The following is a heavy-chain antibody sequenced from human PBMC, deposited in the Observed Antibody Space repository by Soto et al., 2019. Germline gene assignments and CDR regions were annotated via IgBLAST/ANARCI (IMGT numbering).Heavy chain of an antibody. J-gene: IGHJ4*02. CDR3: GTLYYHGDYAY. D-gene: IGHD4-17*01. Sequence: SETRSVAEGSSCGYYWTRIRQSPGKGLEYIGYIYSGNTNYNPSLNSRVTISVDTSKNQFSLKLSSVTAADTAVYYCGTLYYHGDYAYWGQGTLVTVSS. V-gene: IGHV4-59*08. CDR1: EGSSCGYY. CDR2: IYSGNT.